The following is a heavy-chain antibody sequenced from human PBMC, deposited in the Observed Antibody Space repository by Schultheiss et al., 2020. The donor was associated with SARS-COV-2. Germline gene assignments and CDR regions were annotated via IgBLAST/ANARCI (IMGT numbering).Heavy chain of an antibody. CDR2: IWYDGSNK. V-gene: IGHV3-30*07. CDR3: ARSIDVLRYPLYYYGMDV. D-gene: IGHD3-9*01. CDR1: GFTFSSYA. Sequence: GGSLRLSCAASGFTFSSYAMHWVRQAPGKGLEWVAVIWYDGSNKYYADSVKGRFTISRDNSKNTLYLQMNSLRAEDTAVYYCARSIDVLRYPLYYYGMDVWGQGTTVTVSS. J-gene: IGHJ6*02.